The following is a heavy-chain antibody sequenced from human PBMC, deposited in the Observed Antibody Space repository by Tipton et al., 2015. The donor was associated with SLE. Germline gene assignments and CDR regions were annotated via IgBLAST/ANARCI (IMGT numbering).Heavy chain of an antibody. Sequence: LRLSCTVSGGSISSSSYYWGWIRQPPGKGLEWIGSIYYSGSTYYNPSLKSRVTISVDTSKNQFSLKLSSVTAADTAVYYCARVSGSYKAYFPHWGQGPLVAVSS. CDR2: IYYSGST. V-gene: IGHV4-39*07. CDR3: ARVSGSYKAYFPH. CDR1: GGSISSSSYY. J-gene: IGHJ1*01. D-gene: IGHD1-26*01.